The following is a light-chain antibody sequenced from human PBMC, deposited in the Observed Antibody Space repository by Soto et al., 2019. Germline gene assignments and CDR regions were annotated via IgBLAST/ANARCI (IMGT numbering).Light chain of an antibody. V-gene: IGKV3-20*01. CDR2: GAS. CDR3: QQYDSYYT. CDR1: QSIGGNF. Sequence: IVLTQSPGTLSLSPGEGATLSCRASQSIGGNFLAWYQQRRGQAPRLLIHGASNRATGIPDRFSGSGSGTDFTLTITRLEPEDFAVYYCQQYDSYYTFGQGTKVDIK. J-gene: IGKJ2*01.